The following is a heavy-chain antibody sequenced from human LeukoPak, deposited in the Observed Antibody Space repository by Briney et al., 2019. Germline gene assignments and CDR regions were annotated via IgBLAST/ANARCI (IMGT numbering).Heavy chain of an antibody. V-gene: IGHV1-46*01. CDR2: INPSSGST. J-gene: IGHJ4*02. D-gene: IGHD3-22*01. Sequence: GASVKVSCKASGSTFTRYYIHWVRQAPGQGLDWMGMINPSSGSTRFAQMFQDRVTMTRDTSTSAVYMELSSLTSEDTAMYYCAKDLDAYYDSSGPDYWGQGTLVTVSS. CDR1: GSTFTRYY. CDR3: AKDLDAYYDSSGPDY.